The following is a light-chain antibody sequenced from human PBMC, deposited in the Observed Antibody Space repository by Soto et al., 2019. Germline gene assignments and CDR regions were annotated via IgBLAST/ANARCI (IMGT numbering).Light chain of an antibody. CDR3: AAWDDILNGYV. CDR2: SNY. V-gene: IGLV1-44*01. CDR1: SSNIESNT. Sequence: QSVLTQPPSASGTPGQRVTISCSGSSSNIESNTVTWYQQLPGTAPKLVIYSNYERTSGVTDRFYGSTSGTSDSLVIRGLQSEDEADYYCAAWDDILNGYVFRTGTKVPVL. J-gene: IGLJ1*01.